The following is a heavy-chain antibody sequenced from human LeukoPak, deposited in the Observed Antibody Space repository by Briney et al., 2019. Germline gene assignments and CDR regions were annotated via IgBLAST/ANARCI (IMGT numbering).Heavy chain of an antibody. CDR1: GGSISSYY. CDR2: IYNSGTT. CDR3: ARQVARDYRVLFDY. J-gene: IGHJ4*02. Sequence: SETLSLTCTVSGGSISSYYWSWIRQPPGKGLEWIGYIYNSGTTNYNPSLKSRVTISADTSKNQLSLNLSSVSDADTAIYYCARQVARDYRVLFDYWGQGTLVTVSS. D-gene: IGHD4/OR15-4a*01. V-gene: IGHV4-59*01.